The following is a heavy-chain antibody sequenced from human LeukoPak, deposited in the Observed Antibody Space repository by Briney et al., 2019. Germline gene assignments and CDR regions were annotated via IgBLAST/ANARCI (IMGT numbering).Heavy chain of an antibody. V-gene: IGHV3-33*06. Sequence: GGSLRLSCAASGFTFSNYGMHWVRQAPGKGLEGVAVIWYDGSNKYYADSVKGRFTISRDNSKNTLHLQMNSLRAEDTAVYYCAKDGGYCSGGSCYSGAEYFQHWGQGTLVTVSS. D-gene: IGHD2-15*01. CDR2: IWYDGSNK. CDR3: AKDGGYCSGGSCYSGAEYFQH. CDR1: GFTFSNYG. J-gene: IGHJ1*01.